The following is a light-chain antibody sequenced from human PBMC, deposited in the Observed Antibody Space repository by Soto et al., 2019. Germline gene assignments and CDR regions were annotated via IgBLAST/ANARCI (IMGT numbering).Light chain of an antibody. CDR2: GAS. Sequence: EIVVTLSPGTLSLSTGERANLSCRASQSVSNNYLAWYQQKPGQAPRLLIYGASTRATGTPVRFSGSGSGTEFTLAVSSLQSEDFAVYYCQQYDNWPLTFGGGTKVDIK. V-gene: IGKV3-15*01. J-gene: IGKJ4*01. CDR1: QSVSNN. CDR3: QQYDNWPLT.